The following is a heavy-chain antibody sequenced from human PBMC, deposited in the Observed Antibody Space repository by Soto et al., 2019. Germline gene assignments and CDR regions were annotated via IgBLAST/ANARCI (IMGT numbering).Heavy chain of an antibody. V-gene: IGHV1-2*04. Sequence: QVQLVQSGAEVKKPGASVKVSCKASGYTFTGYYMHWVRQAPGQGLEWMGWISPNSGGTNYAQKFQGWVTMTSDTSISTPYMELSRLSSDDTAVYYCARGIVVVPAASYYSYYYGMDVWGQGTTVTVSS. J-gene: IGHJ6*02. CDR2: ISPNSGGT. D-gene: IGHD2-2*01. CDR3: ARGIVVVPAASYYSYYYGMDV. CDR1: GYTFTGYY.